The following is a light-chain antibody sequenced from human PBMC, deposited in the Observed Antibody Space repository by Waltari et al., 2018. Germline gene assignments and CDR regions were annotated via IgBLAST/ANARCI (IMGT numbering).Light chain of an antibody. CDR2: DAS. Sequence: EVVLTQSSGTLSVSPAERATLTCRASESVTNDYLAWYQQKPGQAPRLLIYDASIRATGIPDRFSGSGSGTDFTLTITRLEPEDFAVYHCQQYGSLPWTFGQGTMVDMK. CDR3: QQYGSLPWT. CDR1: ESVTNDY. V-gene: IGKV3-20*01. J-gene: IGKJ1*01.